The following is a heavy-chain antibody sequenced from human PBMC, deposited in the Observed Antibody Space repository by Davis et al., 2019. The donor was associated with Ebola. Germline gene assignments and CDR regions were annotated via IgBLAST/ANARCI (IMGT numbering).Heavy chain of an antibody. CDR1: GFTFSSYW. Sequence: GESLKISCAASGFTFSSYWMSWVRQAPGKGLEWVAVIWYDGRNKYYADSVKGRFTISRDNSKNTLYLQMNSLRAEDTAVYYCARDTYYYYNTMDVWGKGTTVTVSS. V-gene: IGHV3-33*08. CDR3: ARDTYYYYNTMDV. J-gene: IGHJ6*04. CDR2: IWYDGRNK.